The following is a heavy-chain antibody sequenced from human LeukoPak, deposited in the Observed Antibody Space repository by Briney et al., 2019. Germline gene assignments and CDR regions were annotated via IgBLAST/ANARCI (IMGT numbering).Heavy chain of an antibody. J-gene: IGHJ3*02. CDR2: IYSGGST. D-gene: IGHD3-3*01. V-gene: IGHV3-53*01. CDR1: GFTVSSNY. CDR3: ARTYDFGRGPPGDAFDN. Sequence: PGGSLRLSCAASGFTVSSNYGSWVRQAPGKGLEWVSVIYSGGSTYYADSVKGRFTISRDNSKNTLYLQMNSLRAEDTAVYYCARTYDFGRGPPGDAFDNWSPGTLVTVSS.